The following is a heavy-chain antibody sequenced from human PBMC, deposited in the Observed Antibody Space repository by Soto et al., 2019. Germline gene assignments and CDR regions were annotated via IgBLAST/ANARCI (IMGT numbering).Heavy chain of an antibody. J-gene: IGHJ4*02. V-gene: IGHV4-59*01. CDR2: IYYSGST. CDR3: AAHNECSGGSCYPVYY. CDR1: GGSISSYY. D-gene: IGHD2-15*01. Sequence: QVQLQESGPGLVKHSETLSLTCTVPGGSISSYYWSWIRQPPVKGLWWIGYIYYSGSTNYNPSIKNLVTISVDTSKIDFYLKLSAVIAADTAVYYCAAHNECSGGSCYPVYYWGQGTLVPVSS.